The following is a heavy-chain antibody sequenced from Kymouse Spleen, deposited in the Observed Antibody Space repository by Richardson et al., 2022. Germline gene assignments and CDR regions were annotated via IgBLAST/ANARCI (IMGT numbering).Heavy chain of an antibody. J-gene: IGHJ6*02. D-gene: IGHD6-13*01. CDR2: IGTAGDT. V-gene: IGHV3-13*01. Sequence: EVQLVESGGGLVQPGGSLRLSCAASGFTFSSYDMHWVRQATGKGLEWVSAIGTAGDTYYPGSVKGRFTISRENAKNSLYLQMNSLRAGDTAVYYCARLGIAAAGYYGMDVWGQGTTVTVSS. CDR1: GFTFSSYD. CDR3: ARLGIAAAGYYGMDV.